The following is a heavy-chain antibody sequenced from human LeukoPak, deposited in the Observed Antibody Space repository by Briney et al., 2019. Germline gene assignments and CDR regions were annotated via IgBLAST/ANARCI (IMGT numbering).Heavy chain of an antibody. CDR2: ISSSSSYI. V-gene: IGHV3-21*01. J-gene: IGHJ4*02. CDR1: GFTFSSYS. CDR3: ARATRGVGSNFDY. Sequence: PGGSLRLSCAASGFTFSSYSMNWVRQAPGKGLEWASSISSSSSYIYYADSVKGRFTISRDNAKNSLYLQMNSLRAEDTAVYYCARATRGVGSNFDYWGQGTLVTVSS. D-gene: IGHD1-26*01.